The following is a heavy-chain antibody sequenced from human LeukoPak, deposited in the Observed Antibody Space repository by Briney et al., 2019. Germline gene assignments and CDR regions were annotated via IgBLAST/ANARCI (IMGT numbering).Heavy chain of an antibody. CDR3: ARGLCGGDCYDY. J-gene: IGHJ4*02. D-gene: IGHD2-21*01. V-gene: IGHV3-21*01. CDR2: ISSNSDYI. CDR1: GFTFSSYH. Sequence: GGSLRLSCAASGFTFSSYHINWVRQAPGKGLEWVSSISSNSDYIYYAVSVKGRFTISRDNAKNSLYLQMNSLRAEDTAVYYCARGLCGGDCYDYWGQGTLVTVSS.